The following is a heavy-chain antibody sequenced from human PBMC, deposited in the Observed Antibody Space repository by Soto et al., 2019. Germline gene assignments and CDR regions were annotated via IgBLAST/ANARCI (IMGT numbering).Heavy chain of an antibody. CDR2: TYYRSKWYN. J-gene: IGHJ5*02. V-gene: IGHV6-1*01. D-gene: IGHD3-10*01. CDR3: ARDRFTGVNWFGP. CDR1: GDSVSSNSVA. Sequence: SQTLSLTCAISGDSVSSNSVAWNWIRQSPSRGLEWLGRTYYRSKWYNDYAVSVKSRITINPDTSKNQFSLHLNSVTPEDTAVYYCARDRFTGVNWFGPCGQGTLVTVCS.